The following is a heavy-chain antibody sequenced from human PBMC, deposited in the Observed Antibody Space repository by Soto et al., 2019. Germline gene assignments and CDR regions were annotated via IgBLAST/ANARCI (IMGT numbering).Heavy chain of an antibody. Sequence: GGSLRLSCAVSGFTLSDHYMDWVRQAPGKGLEWLARSRNKADAYTTEYAASVKARFFISRDDSRNSLCLQMNGLKTEDTAVYYCARAGYRKGFDFWGQGTLVTVSS. CDR2: SRNKADAYTT. V-gene: IGHV3-72*01. J-gene: IGHJ4*02. CDR3: ARAGYRKGFDF. CDR1: GFTLSDHY. D-gene: IGHD1-1*01.